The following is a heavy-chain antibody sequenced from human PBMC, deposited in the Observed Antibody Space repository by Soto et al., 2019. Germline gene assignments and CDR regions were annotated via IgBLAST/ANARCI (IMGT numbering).Heavy chain of an antibody. J-gene: IGHJ4*02. V-gene: IGHV3-23*01. CDR1: GFTFSSYA. CDR3: AKDFAGTIMATIGFDY. D-gene: IGHD5-12*01. CDR2: ISGSGGST. Sequence: PGGSLRLSCAASGFTFSSYAMSWVRQAPGKGLEWVSAISGSGGSTYYADSVKGRFTISRDNSKNTLYLQMNSLRAEDTAVYYCAKDFAGTIMATIGFDYWGQGTLVTVSS.